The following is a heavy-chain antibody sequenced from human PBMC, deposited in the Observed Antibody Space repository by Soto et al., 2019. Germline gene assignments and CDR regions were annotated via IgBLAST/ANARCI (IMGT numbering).Heavy chain of an antibody. V-gene: IGHV3-7*01. CDR1: GFTVVRFW. D-gene: IGHD1-26*01. CDR3: AVSLGSALDV. Sequence: EVRVVESGGGLVQPGGSLRLSCSDVGFTVVRFWMTWVRQAPGKGLEWVANINQDGSETDYVVSGKGRFTISRDNAKNSLNLQMDSLRPEDTAVYFCAVSLGSALDVWGQGSMDAVSS. J-gene: IGHJ3*01. CDR2: INQDGSET.